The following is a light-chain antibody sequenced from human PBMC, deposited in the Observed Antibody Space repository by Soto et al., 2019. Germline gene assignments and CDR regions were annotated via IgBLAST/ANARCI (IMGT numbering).Light chain of an antibody. CDR2: EVS. CDR1: SSDVGGYNY. CDR3: SSYAGSNKLGV. J-gene: IGLJ3*02. V-gene: IGLV2-8*01. Sequence: QSALTQPPSAYWSPGQSVTISCTGTSSDVGGYNYVSWYQQHPGKAPKLMIYEVSKRHSGVPDRFSGSKSGNTASLTVSGLQAEYEADYYCSSYAGSNKLGVFGGGTKLTVL.